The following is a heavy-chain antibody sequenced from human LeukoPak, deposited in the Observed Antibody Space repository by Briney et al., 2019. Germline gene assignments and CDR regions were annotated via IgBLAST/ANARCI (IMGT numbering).Heavy chain of an antibody. CDR1: GYTFTGYY. CDR3: AVLEDIVVVPAAIHYYYYMDV. D-gene: IGHD2-2*01. V-gene: IGHV1-2*02. Sequence: ASVKVSCKASGYTFTGYYMHWVRQAPGQGLEWMGWINPDSGGTNYAQKFQGRVTMTRDTSISTAYMELSRPRSDDTAVYYCAVLEDIVVVPAAIHYYYYMDVWGKGTTVTVSS. J-gene: IGHJ6*03. CDR2: INPDSGGT.